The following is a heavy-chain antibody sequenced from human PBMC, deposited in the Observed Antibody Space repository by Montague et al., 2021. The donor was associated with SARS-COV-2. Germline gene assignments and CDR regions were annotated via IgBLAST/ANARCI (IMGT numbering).Heavy chain of an antibody. Sequence: TLSLTCTVSGGSISSGSYYWSWIRQPAGKGLEWIGRIYTSGSTNYNPSLKGRVTISVNTSKNQFSLKLSFVTAADTAVYYCARADFWSGYLYFDYWGQGTLVTVSS. CDR2: IYTSGST. V-gene: IGHV4-61*02. CDR1: GGSISSGSYY. J-gene: IGHJ4*02. D-gene: IGHD3-3*01. CDR3: ARADFWSGYLYFDY.